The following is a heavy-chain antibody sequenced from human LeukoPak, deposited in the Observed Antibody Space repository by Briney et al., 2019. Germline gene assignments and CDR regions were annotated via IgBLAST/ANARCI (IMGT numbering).Heavy chain of an antibody. CDR1: GYTFTGYY. V-gene: IGHV1-2*02. CDR3: ARGVVGGSGISLFEP. D-gene: IGHD3-10*01. Sequence: ASVKVSCKASGYTFTGYYMHWVRQAPGQGLEWMGWINPNSGGTNYAQKFQGRVTMTRDTSISTAYMELSRLRCDDTAVYFCARGVVGGSGISLFEPWGQRTLVTVSS. J-gene: IGHJ5*02. CDR2: INPNSGGT.